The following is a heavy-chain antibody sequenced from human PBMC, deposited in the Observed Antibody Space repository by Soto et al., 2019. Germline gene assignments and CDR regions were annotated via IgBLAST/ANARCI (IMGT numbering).Heavy chain of an antibody. D-gene: IGHD3-3*01. Sequence: GGSLRLSCAASGFTFSSYSMNWVRQAPGKGLEWVSSISSSSSYIYYADSVKGRFTISRDNAKNSLYLQMNSLRAEDTAVYYCARGGFTYYDFWSGYSPIHYWGQGTLVTVSS. CDR2: ISSSSSYI. CDR3: ARGGFTYYDFWSGYSPIHY. J-gene: IGHJ4*02. CDR1: GFTFSSYS. V-gene: IGHV3-21*01.